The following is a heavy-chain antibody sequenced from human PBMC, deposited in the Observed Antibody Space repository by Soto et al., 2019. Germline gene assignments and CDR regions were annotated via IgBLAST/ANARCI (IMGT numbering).Heavy chain of an antibody. CDR1: GGSINNHY. CDR3: ARANWFFDY. J-gene: IGHJ4*02. CDR2: IYYSRST. Sequence: QVQLQESGPGLVKPSETLSLTCTVSGGSINNHYWSWIRQPPGQGLEWIGYIYYSRSTNYNPALTIRVTMSVDTAINQCALKLSSLTAADTAIYDCARANWFFDYWGQGTLVTVSS. V-gene: IGHV4-59*11. D-gene: IGHD7-27*01.